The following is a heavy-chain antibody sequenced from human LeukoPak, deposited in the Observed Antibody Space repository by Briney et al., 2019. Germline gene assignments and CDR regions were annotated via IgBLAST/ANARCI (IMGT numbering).Heavy chain of an antibody. CDR2: IRSKAYGGTT. J-gene: IGHJ4*02. CDR1: GFTFGDYA. V-gene: IGHV3-49*03. D-gene: IGHD4-17*01. Sequence: GEFLKISCTASGFTFGDYAMSWFRQAPGKGLEWVGFIRSKAYGGTTEYAASVKGRFTISRDDSKSIAYLRMNSLKTEDTAVYYCTRSLYGDYVFNWGQGTLVTVSS. CDR3: TRSLYGDYVFN.